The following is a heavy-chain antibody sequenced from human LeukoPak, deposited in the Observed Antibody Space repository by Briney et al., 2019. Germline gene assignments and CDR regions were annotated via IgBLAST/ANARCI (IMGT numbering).Heavy chain of an antibody. CDR1: GITLSNYG. CDR2: IGDSGGST. D-gene: IGHD3-22*01. J-gene: IGHJ4*02. CDR3: AKRGVVIRVILVGFHKEAYYFDS. Sequence: GGSLRLSCAASGITLSNYGMNWVRQAPGKGLEWVAGIGDSGGSTNYADSVKGRFTISRDNSKNTLYLQMNSLRAEDTAVYFCAKRGVVIRVILVGFHKEAYYFDSWGQGALVTVSS. V-gene: IGHV3-23*01.